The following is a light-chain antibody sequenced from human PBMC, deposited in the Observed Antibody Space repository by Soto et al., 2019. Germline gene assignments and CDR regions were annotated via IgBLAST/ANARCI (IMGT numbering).Light chain of an antibody. Sequence: QSVLTQPPSVCEDPDQRVTISCTGSSSNIGAGFDVNWYQQLPGTAPKLLIYDNTNRPSGVPDRFSGSKSGTSASLAITGLQAEDEGHYYCAVRDDSLNGLVFGTGTKVTVL. CDR1: SSNIGAGFD. V-gene: IGLV1-40*01. CDR3: AVRDDSLNGLV. J-gene: IGLJ1*01. CDR2: DNT.